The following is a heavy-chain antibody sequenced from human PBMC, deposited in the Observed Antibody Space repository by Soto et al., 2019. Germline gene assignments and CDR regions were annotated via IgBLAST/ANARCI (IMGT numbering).Heavy chain of an antibody. D-gene: IGHD6-19*01. CDR1: GFTFSSYV. Sequence: GGSLRLSCAASGFTFSSYVMHWVRQAPGKGLEWVAVIWYDGSNKYYADSVKGRFTISRDNSKNTLYLQMNSLRAEDTAVYYCARDLVAGTFDYWGQGTLVTVSS. CDR2: IWYDGSNK. V-gene: IGHV3-33*01. CDR3: ARDLVAGTFDY. J-gene: IGHJ4*02.